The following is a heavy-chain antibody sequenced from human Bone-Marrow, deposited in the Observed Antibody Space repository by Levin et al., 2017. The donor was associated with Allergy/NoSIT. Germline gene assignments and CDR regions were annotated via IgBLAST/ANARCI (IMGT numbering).Heavy chain of an antibody. J-gene: IGHJ6*02. Sequence: PSETLSLTCTVSGGSISSGTYYWSWIRQHPGTGLEWIGNTYYSGTTYYNPSLKSRLTISVDTSKNQFSLKLSSVTAADTAVYYCARDYGTTVTSGSSGLDVWGQGTTVTVSS. CDR1: GGSISSGTYY. V-gene: IGHV4-31*03. CDR2: TYYSGTT. CDR3: ARDYGTTVTSGSSGLDV. D-gene: IGHD4-11*01.